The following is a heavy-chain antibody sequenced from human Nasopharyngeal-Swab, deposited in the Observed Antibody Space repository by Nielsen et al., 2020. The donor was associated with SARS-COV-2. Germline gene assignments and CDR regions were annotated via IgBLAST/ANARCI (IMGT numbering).Heavy chain of an antibody. J-gene: IGHJ6*03. Sequence: SQTLSLTCALSGDSVSSSSAACNWIRQSPSRCLEWLGRTYYRSKWYNDYAVSVKSRITINPDTSKNQFSLHLNSVTPEDTAVYYCARARGAYGDYYYYYYTDVWGKGTTVTVSS. CDR2: TYYRSKWYN. CDR1: GDSVSSSSAA. CDR3: ARARGAYGDYYYYYYTDV. V-gene: IGHV6-1*01. D-gene: IGHD4-17*01.